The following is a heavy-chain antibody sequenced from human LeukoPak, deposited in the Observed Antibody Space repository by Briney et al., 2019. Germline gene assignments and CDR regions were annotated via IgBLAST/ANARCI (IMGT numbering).Heavy chain of an antibody. V-gene: IGHV4-38-2*02. CDR1: GYSISSGYY. CDR3: ASRCSSTSCYRLAAFDI. D-gene: IGHD2-2*01. CDR2: IYHSGST. J-gene: IGHJ3*02. Sequence: SETLSLTCTVSGYSISSGYYWGWIRQPPGQGLEWIGSIYHSGSTYYNPSLKSRVTISVDTSKNQFSLKLSSVTAADTAVYYCASRCSSTSCYRLAAFDIWGQGTMVTVSS.